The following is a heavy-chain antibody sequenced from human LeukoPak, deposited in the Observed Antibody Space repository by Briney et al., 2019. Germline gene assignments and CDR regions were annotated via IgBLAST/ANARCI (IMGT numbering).Heavy chain of an antibody. Sequence: PGGSLRLSCAASGFTFSSYAMHWVRQAPGKGLEWVAVISYDGSNKYYADSVKGRFTISRDNAKNSLYLQMNSLRAEDTAVYYCARVGDGDYEGYYYYYMDVWGKGTTVTVSS. CDR3: ARVGDGDYEGYYYYYMDV. CDR1: GFTFSSYA. V-gene: IGHV3-30*04. D-gene: IGHD4-17*01. CDR2: ISYDGSNK. J-gene: IGHJ6*03.